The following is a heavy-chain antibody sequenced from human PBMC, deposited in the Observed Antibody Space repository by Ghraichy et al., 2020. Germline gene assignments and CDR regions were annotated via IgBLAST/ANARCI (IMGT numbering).Heavy chain of an antibody. V-gene: IGHV3-23*01. Sequence: GGSLRLSCAASGFTFSSYAMSWVRQAPGKGLEWVSSISSSGGSTYYADSVKGRFTISRDNSKNTLYLQMNSLRAEYTAVYYCAKGPSLVGTGDYWGQGTLVTVSS. J-gene: IGHJ4*02. CDR3: AKGPSLVGTGDY. D-gene: IGHD6-13*01. CDR1: GFTFSSYA. CDR2: ISSSGGST.